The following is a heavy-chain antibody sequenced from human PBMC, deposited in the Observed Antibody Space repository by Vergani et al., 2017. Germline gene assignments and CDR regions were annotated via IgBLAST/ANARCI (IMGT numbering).Heavy chain of an antibody. CDR3: AENRYEAVAGSPGD. J-gene: IGHJ4*02. Sequence: EVQLLESGGGLVQPGGSLRLSCAASGFTFSSYAMSWVRQAPGKGLEWVSAISGSGGSTYYADSVKGRFTISRDNSKNTLCLQMNSLRAEDTAVYYCAENRYEAVAGSPGDWSQGSLVTVS. D-gene: IGHD6-19*01. V-gene: IGHV3-23*01. CDR1: GFTFSSYA. CDR2: ISGSGGST.